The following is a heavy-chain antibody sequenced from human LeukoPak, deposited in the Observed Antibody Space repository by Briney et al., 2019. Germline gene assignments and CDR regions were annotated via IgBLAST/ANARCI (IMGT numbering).Heavy chain of an antibody. D-gene: IGHD5-12*01. Sequence: SETLSLTCTVSGGSISSSSYYWGWIRQPPGKGLEWIGSIYYSGSTYYNPSLKSRVTISVDTSKNQFSLKLSSVTAADTAVYYCARHKDWWLRYFDHWGQGTLVTVSS. V-gene: IGHV4-39*01. J-gene: IGHJ4*02. CDR3: ARHKDWWLRYFDH. CDR1: GGSISSSSYY. CDR2: IYYSGST.